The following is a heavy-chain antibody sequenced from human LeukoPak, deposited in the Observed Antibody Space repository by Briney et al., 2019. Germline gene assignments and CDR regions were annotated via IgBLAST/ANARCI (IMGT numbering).Heavy chain of an antibody. CDR3: AASSLYSSSTSDY. Sequence: SVKVSCKASGFTFTSSAVQWVRQARGQRLEWIGWIVVGSGNTNYAQKFQERVTITRDMSTSTAYMELSSLRSEDTAVCYCAASSLYSSSTSDYWGQGTLVTVSS. CDR1: GFTFTSSA. CDR2: IVVGSGNT. J-gene: IGHJ4*02. D-gene: IGHD6-6*01. V-gene: IGHV1-58*01.